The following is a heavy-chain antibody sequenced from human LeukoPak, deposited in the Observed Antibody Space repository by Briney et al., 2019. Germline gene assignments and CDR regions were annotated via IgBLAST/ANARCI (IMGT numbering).Heavy chain of an antibody. Sequence: GGSLRLSCSASGFTFSRFWMSWVRQAPGKGLEYVALIKQGGSEIFHMDSVKGRFTISRDDATNSLYLQMNSLRVEDTALYYCARDRESESDSEGDYWGQGTLVTISS. CDR3: ARDRESESDSEGDY. CDR1: GFTFSRFW. D-gene: IGHD4-11*01. CDR2: IKQGGSEI. V-gene: IGHV3-7*01. J-gene: IGHJ4*02.